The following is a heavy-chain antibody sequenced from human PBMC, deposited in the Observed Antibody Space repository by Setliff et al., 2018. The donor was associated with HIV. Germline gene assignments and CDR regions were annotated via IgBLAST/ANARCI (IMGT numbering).Heavy chain of an antibody. V-gene: IGHV4-38-2*02. D-gene: IGHD3-22*01. CDR3: ASRIYYYDSNNFLREEGFDP. CDR1: GYSISNGYY. J-gene: IGHJ5*02. CDR2: IHYDERT. Sequence: SETLSLTCSVSGYSISNGYYWGWFRQSPGKGLEYIGSIHYDERTYYNPSLKSRVTISLDTSKNQFSLSLTSVTAADTAVYYCASRIYYYDSNNFLREEGFDPWGQGTLVTVSS.